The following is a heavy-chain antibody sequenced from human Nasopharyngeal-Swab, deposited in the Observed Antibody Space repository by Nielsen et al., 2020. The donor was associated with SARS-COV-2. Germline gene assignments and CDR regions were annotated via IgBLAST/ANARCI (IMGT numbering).Heavy chain of an antibody. CDR1: GFTFSSYA. J-gene: IGHJ5*02. V-gene: IGHV3-23*01. CDR3: AKDSGAGFCSGGSCFPTNH. D-gene: IGHD2-15*01. Sequence: GESLKISCAASGFTFSSYAMNWVRQAPGKGLEWVSGISGTGDNTYYADSVKGRFTISRDSSKKTLYLQMNSLRAEDTAIYYCAKDSGAGFCSGGSCFPTNHWGQGTLVTVSS. CDR2: ISGTGDNT.